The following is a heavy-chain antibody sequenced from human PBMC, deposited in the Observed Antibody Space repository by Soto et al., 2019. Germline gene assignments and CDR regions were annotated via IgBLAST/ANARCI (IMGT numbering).Heavy chain of an antibody. V-gene: IGHV3-23*01. D-gene: IGHD3-16*02. J-gene: IGHJ4*02. CDR2: ISTSGGRP. CDR1: GITFSNYA. CDR3: AKDPDRYDYVWGTYRYIDH. Sequence: GSLRLSCTASGITFSNYAMSLVRQAPRKGLEWGSSISTSGGRPYYADSVKGRFTISRDNTKNTLYLQMNSLRVEDTAVYYCAKDPDRYDYVWGTYRYIDHWGQGTLVTVSS.